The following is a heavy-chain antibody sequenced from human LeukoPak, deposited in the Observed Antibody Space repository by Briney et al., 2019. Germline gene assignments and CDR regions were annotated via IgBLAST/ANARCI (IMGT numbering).Heavy chain of an antibody. J-gene: IGHJ4*02. CDR2: MSSYNRNT. CDR3: ARDRVFPQAHYFDY. D-gene: IGHD2/OR15-2a*01. V-gene: IGHV1-18*01. CDR1: GYIFLQYG. Sequence: ASVTVSCMASGYIFLQYGIRWLRQAPGREREWMGWMSSYNRNTNNAQKLQGRVNMTTDTSTSTAYMELRSLRSDDTAVYYCARDRVFPQAHYFDYWGQGNLVTVSS.